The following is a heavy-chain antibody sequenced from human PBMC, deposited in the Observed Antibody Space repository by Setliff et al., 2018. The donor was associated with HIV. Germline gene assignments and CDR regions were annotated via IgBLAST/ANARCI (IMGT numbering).Heavy chain of an antibody. Sequence: KPSETLSLTCTVSGGSISSYYWSWIRQPPGKGLEWIGYIYYSGSTSYNPSLKSRVTISVDTSKNQFSLRLNSVTAADTAIYYCTRRGADSYYPRPLDVWGKGTTVTVSS. D-gene: IGHD3-10*01. V-gene: IGHV4-59*01. CDR1: GGSISSYY. J-gene: IGHJ6*04. CDR2: IYYSGST. CDR3: TRRGADSYYPRPLDV.